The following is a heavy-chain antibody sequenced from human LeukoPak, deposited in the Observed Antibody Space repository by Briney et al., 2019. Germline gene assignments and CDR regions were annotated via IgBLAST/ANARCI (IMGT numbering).Heavy chain of an antibody. D-gene: IGHD3-3*01. CDR2: MNPNSGNT. CDR3: ARVGYDFWSGYDYGMDV. J-gene: IGHJ6*02. Sequence: ASVKVSCKASGYTFTSYDINWVRQATGQGLEWMGWMNPNSGNTGYAQKFRGRVTMTRNTSISTAYMELSSLRSEDTAVYYCARVGYDFWSGYDYGMDVWGQGTTVTVSS. V-gene: IGHV1-8*01. CDR1: GYTFTSYD.